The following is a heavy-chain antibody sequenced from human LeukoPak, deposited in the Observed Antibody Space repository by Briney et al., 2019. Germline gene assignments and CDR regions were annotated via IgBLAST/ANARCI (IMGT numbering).Heavy chain of an antibody. J-gene: IGHJ4*02. CDR1: GFTFRGYA. V-gene: IGHV3-30-3*01. CDR2: ISYDESNK. Sequence: ESGGGVVQPGRSLRLSCAASGFTFRGYAMYWVRQAPGKGLEWVAIISYDESNKYYADSVRGRFTISRDNSKNTLYLQMNGLRAEDTAVYYCERGGYRSTWYVNDYWGQGTLVTVPS. D-gene: IGHD6-13*01. CDR3: ERGGYRSTWYVNDY.